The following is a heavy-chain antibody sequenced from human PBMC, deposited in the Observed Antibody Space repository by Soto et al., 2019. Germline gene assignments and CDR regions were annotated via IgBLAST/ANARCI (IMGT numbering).Heavy chain of an antibody. CDR3: ARGFKVGATSVFDY. V-gene: IGHV3-30-3*01. CDR2: ISYDGSNK. D-gene: IGHD1-26*01. CDR1: GFTFSSYA. Sequence: GGSLRLSCAASGFTFSSYAMHWVRQAPGKGPEWVAVISYDGSNKYYADSVKGRFTISRDNSKNTLYLQMNSLRAEDTAVYYCARGFKVGATSVFDYWGQGTLVTVSS. J-gene: IGHJ4*02.